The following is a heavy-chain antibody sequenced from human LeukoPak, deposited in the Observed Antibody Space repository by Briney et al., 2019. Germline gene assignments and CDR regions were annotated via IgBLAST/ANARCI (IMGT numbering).Heavy chain of an antibody. CDR2: ISAYNGNT. V-gene: IGHV1-18*01. CDR3: ARAVGGSGSWRSHYYYYYMDV. J-gene: IGHJ6*03. D-gene: IGHD3-10*01. Sequence: ASVKVSCKASGYTFTSYGISWMRQAPGQVLEWMGWISAYNGNTNYAQKLQGRVTMTTDTSTSTAYMELRSLRSDDTAVYYCARAVGGSGSWRSHYYYYYMDVWGKGTTVTVSS. CDR1: GYTFTSYG.